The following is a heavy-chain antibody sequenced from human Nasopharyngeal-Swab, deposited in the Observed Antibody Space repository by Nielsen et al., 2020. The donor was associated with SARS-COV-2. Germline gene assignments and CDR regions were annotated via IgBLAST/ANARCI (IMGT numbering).Heavy chain of an antibody. J-gene: IGHJ4*02. D-gene: IGHD5-18*01. CDR3: AKDIGVDTAMIDY. V-gene: IGHV3-9*01. Sequence: SLKISCAASGFPFDDYAMHWVRQAPGKGLEWVSGISWNSGSIGYADSVKGRFTISRDNAKHSLYLQMNSLRAEDTALYYCAKDIGVDTAMIDYWGQGTLVTVSS. CDR2: ISWNSGSI. CDR1: GFPFDDYA.